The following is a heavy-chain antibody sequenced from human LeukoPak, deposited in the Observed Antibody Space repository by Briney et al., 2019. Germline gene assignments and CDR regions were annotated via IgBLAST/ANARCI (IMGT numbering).Heavy chain of an antibody. CDR3: ARVSRGGLMVYTIRPSDAFDM. D-gene: IGHD2-8*01. J-gene: IGHJ3*02. Sequence: ASVTVSCKASGYTFTSYGISWVRQAPGQGIEWMGWISAYNGNTNYAQNLQGRVTITTDASTRTACMELNSLRTDGPAVYYCARVSRGGLMVYTIRPSDAFDMWGEGTMLTLS. V-gene: IGHV1-18*01. CDR2: ISAYNGNT. CDR1: GYTFTSYG.